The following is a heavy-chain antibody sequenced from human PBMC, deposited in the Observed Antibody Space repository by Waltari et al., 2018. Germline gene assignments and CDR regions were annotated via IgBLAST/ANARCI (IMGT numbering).Heavy chain of an antibody. J-gene: IGHJ4*02. CDR2: IFSNDEK. CDR1: GFSLTNPRMG. CDR3: ARIGPSGSYLDY. Sequence: QVTLKESGPVLVNPTETLTLTCTVSGFSLTNPRMGVSWIRQPPGKALEWLAHIFSNDEKSYSTSLKSRLTISKDTSKSQVVLTMTNMDPVDTATYYCARIGPSGSYLDYWGQGTLVTVSS. V-gene: IGHV2-26*01. D-gene: IGHD1-26*01.